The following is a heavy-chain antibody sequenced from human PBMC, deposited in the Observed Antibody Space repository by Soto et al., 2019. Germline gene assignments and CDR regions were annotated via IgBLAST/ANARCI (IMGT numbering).Heavy chain of an antibody. J-gene: IGHJ4*02. V-gene: IGHV3-23*01. CDR3: ASNHPGFDAWTGAGY. Sequence: EVRLLESGGGIVQPGGSLRLSCAASGFTFGNYAMTWVRQAPGKGLECVSRISGGGGGTYYADSVKGRFTISRDNSENTMYLQLNSLRVEDTAIYYRASNHPGFDAWTGAGYWGQGALVTVSS. CDR2: ISGGGGGT. D-gene: IGHD2-8*02. CDR1: GFTFGNYA.